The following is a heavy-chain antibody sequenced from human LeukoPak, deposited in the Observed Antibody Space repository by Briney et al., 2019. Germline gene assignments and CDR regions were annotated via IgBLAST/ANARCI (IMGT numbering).Heavy chain of an antibody. J-gene: IGHJ3*01. CDR1: GFSVSDYA. CDR2: MSDIGPNT. D-gene: IGHD2-21*02. Sequence: GGSLRLSCAASGFSVSDYAMTWIRQSPGKGLEWVSSMSDIGPNTYYADSVKGRFTISRDTSKNTLFLQMNSLRAEDTALYYCARRLSLRFDAFAVWGPGAVVTVSS. V-gene: IGHV3-23*01. CDR3: ARRLSLRFDAFAV.